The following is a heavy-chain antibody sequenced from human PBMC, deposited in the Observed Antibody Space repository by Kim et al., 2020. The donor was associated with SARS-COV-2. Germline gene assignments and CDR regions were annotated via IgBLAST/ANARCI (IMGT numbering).Heavy chain of an antibody. D-gene: IGHD5-18*01. J-gene: IGHJ5*02. CDR1: GGSISSSNYY. V-gene: IGHV4-39*01. CDR2: IYYSGST. Sequence: SETLSLTCTVSGGSISSSNYYWGWIRQPPGKGLEWIGSIYYSGSTYYKPSLKSRVTISVDTSKNQLSLKLTSVTAADTAVYYCAKQRGYSYERGWFDPWGQGAPVTVSS. CDR3: AKQRGYSYERGWFDP.